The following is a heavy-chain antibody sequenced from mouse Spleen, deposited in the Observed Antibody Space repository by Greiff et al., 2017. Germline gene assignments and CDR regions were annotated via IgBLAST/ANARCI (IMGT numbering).Heavy chain of an antibody. V-gene: IGHV1S56*01. CDR2: IYPGNVNT. J-gene: IGHJ1*01. D-gene: IGHD1-1*01. CDR3: ARGANYGSSYWYFGL. Sequence: QVQLQQSGPELVKPGASVRISCKASGYTFTSYYIHWVKQRPGQGLEWIGWIYPGNVNTKYNEKFRGKATLTADTSSSTAYMQLSSLTSEGSAVYFCARGANYGSSYWYFGLWGAGTTVPVSS. CDR1: GYTFTSYY.